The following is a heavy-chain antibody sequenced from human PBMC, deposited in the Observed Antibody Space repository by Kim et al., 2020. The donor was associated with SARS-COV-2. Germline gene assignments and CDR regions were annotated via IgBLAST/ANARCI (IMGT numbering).Heavy chain of an antibody. CDR3: AKVLEREAELPLDY. D-gene: IGHD3-3*01. J-gene: IGHJ4*02. Sequence: YGDSFKGRFTISRDNSKNYLFLQMNGLRTEDTALYYCAKVLEREAELPLDYWGLGTLVTVSS. V-gene: IGHV3-43*01.